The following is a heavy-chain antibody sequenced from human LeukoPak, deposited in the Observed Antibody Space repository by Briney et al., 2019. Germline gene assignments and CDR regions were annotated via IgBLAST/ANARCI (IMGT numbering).Heavy chain of an antibody. CDR1: GITFTNAW. D-gene: IGHD6-19*01. CDR3: ARRVAVADNYFDY. Sequence: PGGSLRLSCAASGITFTNAWMSWVRQAPGKGLEWVSSISRSATTIYYADSVKGRFTISRDNAKNSLYLQMNSLRAEDTGVYYCARRVAVADNYFDYWGQGTLVTVSS. V-gene: IGHV3-11*04. CDR2: ISRSATTI. J-gene: IGHJ4*02.